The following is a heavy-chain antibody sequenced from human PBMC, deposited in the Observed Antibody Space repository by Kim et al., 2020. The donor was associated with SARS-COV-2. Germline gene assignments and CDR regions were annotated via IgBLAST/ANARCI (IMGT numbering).Heavy chain of an antibody. Sequence: SETLSLTCTVSGGSISSGGYYWSWIRQHPGKGLEWIGYIYYSGSTYYNPSLKSRVTISVDTSKNQFSLKLSSVTAADTAVYYCARGPMVRGVTVDYWGQGTLVTVSS. V-gene: IGHV4-31*03. CDR1: GGSISSGGYY. CDR2: IYYSGST. J-gene: IGHJ4*02. D-gene: IGHD3-10*01. CDR3: ARGPMVRGVTVDY.